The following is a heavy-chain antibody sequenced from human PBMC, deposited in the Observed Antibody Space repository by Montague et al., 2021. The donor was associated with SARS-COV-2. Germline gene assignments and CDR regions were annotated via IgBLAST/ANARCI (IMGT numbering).Heavy chain of an antibody. CDR2: IYYSGST. CDR1: GGSINNYY. CDR3: ARTTYFDLASIYYYVMDV. D-gene: IGHD3-9*01. V-gene: IGHV4-59*08. J-gene: IGHJ6*02. Sequence: SETLSLTCTVSGGSINNYYWSWIWQPPGRGLARIGYIYYSGSTEYSSYLKSRVTMSIDTSKNQFSLRLNSVTAADTDVYFCARTTYFDLASIYYYVMDVWGQGTTVTVSS.